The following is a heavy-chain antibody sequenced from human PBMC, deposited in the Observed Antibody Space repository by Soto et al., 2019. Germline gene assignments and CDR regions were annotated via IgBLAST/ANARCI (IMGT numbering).Heavy chain of an antibody. J-gene: IGHJ4*02. D-gene: IGHD6-13*01. Sequence: PGGSLRLSCAASGFTFSSYAMHWVRQAPGKGLECVSVISYDGSNKYYADSVKGRFTISRDNSKNTLYLQMNSLRAEDTAVYYCARDRSIAAGDPFDYWGQGTLVTVSS. CDR1: GFTFSSYA. V-gene: IGHV3-30-3*01. CDR3: ARDRSIAAGDPFDY. CDR2: ISYDGSNK.